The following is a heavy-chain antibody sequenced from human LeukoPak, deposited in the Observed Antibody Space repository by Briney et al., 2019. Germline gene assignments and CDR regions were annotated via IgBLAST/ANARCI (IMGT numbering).Heavy chain of an antibody. CDR2: IYTSGST. J-gene: IGHJ4*02. Sequence: SETLSLTCTVSGGSISSYYWSWIRQPAGKGLEWIGRIYTSGSTNYNPSLKSRVTISVDTSKNQFSLKLSSVTAADTAVYYCARINKKTYYYGSGRLEYFDYWGQETLVTVSS. CDR3: ARINKKTYYYGSGRLEYFDY. CDR1: GGSISSYY. D-gene: IGHD3-10*01. V-gene: IGHV4-4*07.